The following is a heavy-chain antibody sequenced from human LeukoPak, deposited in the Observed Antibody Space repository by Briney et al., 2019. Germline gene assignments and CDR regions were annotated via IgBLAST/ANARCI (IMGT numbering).Heavy chain of an antibody. CDR1: GFTFSSSA. J-gene: IGHJ4*02. CDR2: ISNNGGYT. CDR3: ARMGSSGPIDY. Sequence: GGSLRLSCAASGFTFSSSAMSWVRQAPGKGLEWVSAISNNGGYTYYADSVQGRFTISRDNSKSTLCLQMNSLRAEDTAVYYCARMGSSGPIDYWGQGTLVTVSS. V-gene: IGHV3-23*01. D-gene: IGHD6-19*01.